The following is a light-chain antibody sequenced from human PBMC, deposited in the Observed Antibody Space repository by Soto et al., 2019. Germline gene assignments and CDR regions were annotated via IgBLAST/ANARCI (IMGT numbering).Light chain of an antibody. CDR3: QQYNNWPPYT. Sequence: DIQMTQSPSTLSASVGDRVTITCRASQSISSWLAWYQQKPGKAPKLLIYDASSLESGVPSRFSGSGSGTEFTFTISGLQSEDFALYYCQQYNNWPPYTFGQGTKLEV. V-gene: IGKV1-5*01. CDR2: DAS. CDR1: QSISSW. J-gene: IGKJ2*01.